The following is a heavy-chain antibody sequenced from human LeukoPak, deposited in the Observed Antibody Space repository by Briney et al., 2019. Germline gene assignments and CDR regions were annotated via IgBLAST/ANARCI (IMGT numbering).Heavy chain of an antibody. V-gene: IGHV4-34*01. CDR2: INHSGST. CDR1: GGSFSGYY. D-gene: IGHD2-2*02. Sequence: SETLSLTXAVYGGSFSGYYWSWICQAPGKGLEWIGEINHSGSTNYNPSLKSRVTISVDTSKNQFSLKLSSVTAADTAVYYCARANRIYCSSTSCYTARVYYYYYMDVWGKGTTVTVSS. J-gene: IGHJ6*03. CDR3: ARANRIYCSSTSCYTARVYYYYYMDV.